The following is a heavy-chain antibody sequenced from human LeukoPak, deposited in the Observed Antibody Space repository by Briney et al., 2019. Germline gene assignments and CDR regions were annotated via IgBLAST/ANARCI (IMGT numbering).Heavy chain of an antibody. J-gene: IGHJ5*02. CDR2: IYYSGST. Sequence: PSETLSLTCTVSGGSISSSSYYWGWIRQPPGKGLEWIGTIYYSGSTYYNPSLKSRVTISVDTSKNQFSLKLSSVTAADTAVYYCARAINYGPPPLRWFDPWGQGTLVTVSS. CDR3: ARAINYGPPPLRWFDP. CDR1: GGSISSSSYY. D-gene: IGHD4-17*01. V-gene: IGHV4-39*07.